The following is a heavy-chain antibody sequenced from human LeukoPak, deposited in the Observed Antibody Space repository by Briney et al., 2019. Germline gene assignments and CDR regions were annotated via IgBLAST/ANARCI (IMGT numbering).Heavy chain of an antibody. J-gene: IGHJ4*02. D-gene: IGHD6-13*01. CDR1: GGSISSGSYY. CDR3: ARDAGPARYSSSHPLGY. V-gene: IGHV4-61*02. CDR2: IYTSGST. Sequence: SQTLSLTCTVPGGSISSGSYYWSWIRQPAGKGLEWIGRIYTSGSTNYNPSLKSRVTISVDTSKNQFSLKLSSVTAADTAVYYCARDAGPARYSSSHPLGYWGQGTLVTVSS.